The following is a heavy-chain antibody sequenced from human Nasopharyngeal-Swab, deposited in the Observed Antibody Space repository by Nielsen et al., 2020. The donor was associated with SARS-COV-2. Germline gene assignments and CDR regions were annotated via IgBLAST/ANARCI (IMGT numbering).Heavy chain of an antibody. CDR2: ISYDGSNK. J-gene: IGHJ4*02. D-gene: IGHD1-26*01. Sequence: GESLKISCAASGFTFSSYGMHWVRQAPGKGLEWVAVISYDGSNKYNADSVKGRFTISRDNSKNTLYLQMNSLRAEDTAVYYCAKPHGGATYSPFFNYWGQGTLVTVSS. CDR3: AKPHGGATYSPFFNY. CDR1: GFTFSSYG. V-gene: IGHV3-30*18.